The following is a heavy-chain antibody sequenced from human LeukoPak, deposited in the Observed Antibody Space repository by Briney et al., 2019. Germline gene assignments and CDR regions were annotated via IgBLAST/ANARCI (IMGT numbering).Heavy chain of an antibody. V-gene: IGHV3-7*01. CDR3: AKYLSRAFDS. CDR2: INQEGSRT. D-gene: IGHD2/OR15-2a*01. CDR1: GFTFRSYW. J-gene: IGHJ4*02. Sequence: GGSLRLSCAAFGFTFRSYWMSWVRQAPGKGLEWLGHINQEGSRTDHADSVKGRFTISRDNSRNLLYLHMNNLRAEDTAVYYCAKYLSRAFDSWGQGILVSVSS.